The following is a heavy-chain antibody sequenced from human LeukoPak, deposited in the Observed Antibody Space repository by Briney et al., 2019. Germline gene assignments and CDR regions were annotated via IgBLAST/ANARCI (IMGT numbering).Heavy chain of an antibody. D-gene: IGHD3-10*01. J-gene: IGHJ3*01. CDR2: ISAYNGNT. Sequence: ASVKVSCKASGYTFTSYGISWVRQAPGQGLEWMGWISAYNGNTNYAQKLQGRVTMTTDTSTSTAYMELRSLRSDDTAVYYCARDGLLLRPPPWFDPWGQGTMVTVSS. V-gene: IGHV1-18*01. CDR3: ARDGLLLRPPPWFDP. CDR1: GYTFTSYG.